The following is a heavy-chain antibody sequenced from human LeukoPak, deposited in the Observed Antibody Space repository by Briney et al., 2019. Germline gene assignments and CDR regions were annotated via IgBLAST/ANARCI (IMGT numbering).Heavy chain of an antibody. J-gene: IGHJ4*02. CDR1: RYTFTSYY. D-gene: IGHD3-22*01. CDR3: ARDPLDSSGYYFDY. Sequence: ASVKVSCKASRYTFTSYYMHWVRQAPGQGLEWMGIINPSGGSTSYAQKFQGRVTITTDESTSTANMELSSLRSEDTAVYYCARDPLDSSGYYFDYWGQGTLVTVSS. V-gene: IGHV1-46*01. CDR2: INPSGGST.